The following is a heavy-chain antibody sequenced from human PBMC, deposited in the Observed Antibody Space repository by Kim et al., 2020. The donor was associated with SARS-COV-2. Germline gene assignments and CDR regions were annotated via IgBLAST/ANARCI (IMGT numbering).Heavy chain of an antibody. CDR3: ARDWGVPVHDWHFDL. Sequence: GGSLRLSCAASGFTFSAYWMHWVRQAPGKGLVWVSRITSTGSSQSYADSVKGRFTSSRDNAKNTLYLQMNSLRAEDTAVYYCARDWGVPVHDWHFDLWGRGTLVTVS. CDR1: GFTFSAYW. V-gene: IGHV3-74*01. CDR2: ITSTGSSQ. J-gene: IGHJ2*01. D-gene: IGHD3-16*01.